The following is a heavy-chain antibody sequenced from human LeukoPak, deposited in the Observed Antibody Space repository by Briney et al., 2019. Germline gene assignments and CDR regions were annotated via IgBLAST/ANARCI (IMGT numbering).Heavy chain of an antibody. V-gene: IGHV1-2*06. CDR1: GYTFTGYY. J-gene: IGHJ5*02. CDR3: ARENTVSLNWFDP. CDR2: INPKSGGT. D-gene: IGHD4-17*01. Sequence: ASVKVSCKASGYTFTGYYMHWVRQAPGQGLEWMGRINPKSGGTYYAKKFQGRVTRTRDTSISTAYMELSRLTSDDTAVYYCARENTVSLNWFDPWGQGTLVTVSP.